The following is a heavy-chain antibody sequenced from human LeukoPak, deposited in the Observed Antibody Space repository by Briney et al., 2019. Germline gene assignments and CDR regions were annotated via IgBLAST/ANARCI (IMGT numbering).Heavy chain of an antibody. Sequence: GGSLRLSCAASGFTVSSNYMSWVRQAPGKGLEWVSVIYSGGSTYYADSVKGRFTISRDNSKNTLYLQMNSLRAEDTAVYYCARVYYDSSGGANFDYWGQGTLVTVSS. CDR1: GFTVSSNY. D-gene: IGHD3-22*01. CDR2: IYSGGST. CDR3: ARVYYDSSGGANFDY. V-gene: IGHV3-53*01. J-gene: IGHJ4*02.